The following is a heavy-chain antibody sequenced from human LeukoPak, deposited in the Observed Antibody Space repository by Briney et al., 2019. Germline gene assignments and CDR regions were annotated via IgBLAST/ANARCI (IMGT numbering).Heavy chain of an antibody. Sequence: ASVKVSCKASGYSFTSNYIHWVRQAPGQGLEWMGMIYPRDGSTSYAQKFQGRVTVTRDTSTSTVHMELSGLRSEDTAVYYCAKDQEAFDYWGQGTLVTVSS. CDR3: AKDQEAFDY. V-gene: IGHV1-46*01. J-gene: IGHJ4*02. CDR2: IYPRDGST. CDR1: GYSFTSNY.